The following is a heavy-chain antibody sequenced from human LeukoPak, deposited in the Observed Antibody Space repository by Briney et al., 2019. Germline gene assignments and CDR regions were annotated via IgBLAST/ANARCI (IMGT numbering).Heavy chain of an antibody. Sequence: ASVKVSCKASGYSFTSNYIHWVRQAPGQGLEWMGMIYPRDGSTSYAQKFQGRVTVTRDTSTSTVHMELSGLRSEDTAVYYCAKDQEAFDYWGQGTLVTVSS. CDR3: AKDQEAFDY. V-gene: IGHV1-46*01. J-gene: IGHJ4*02. CDR2: IYPRDGST. CDR1: GYSFTSNY.